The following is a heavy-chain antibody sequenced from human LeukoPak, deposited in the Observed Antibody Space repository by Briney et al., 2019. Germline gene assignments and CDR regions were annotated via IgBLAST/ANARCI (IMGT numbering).Heavy chain of an antibody. Sequence: PSETLSLTCAVSGGSISSGGYSWSWIRQPPGKGLEWIGYIYHSGSTYYNPSLKSRVTISVDRSKNQFSLKLSPVTAADTAVYYCARGYFDWNHNYGMDVWGQGTTVTVSS. J-gene: IGHJ6*02. V-gene: IGHV4-30-2*01. CDR2: IYHSGST. CDR1: GGSISSGGYS. D-gene: IGHD3-9*01. CDR3: ARGYFDWNHNYGMDV.